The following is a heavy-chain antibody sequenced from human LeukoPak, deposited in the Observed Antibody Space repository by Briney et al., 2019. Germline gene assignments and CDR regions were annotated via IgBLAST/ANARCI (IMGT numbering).Heavy chain of an antibody. V-gene: IGHV4-34*01. CDR2: INHSGST. D-gene: IGHD3-10*01. J-gene: IGHJ4*02. CDR3: ARGRGVAAKDY. CDR1: GGSFSGYY. Sequence: SETLSLTCAVYGGSFSGYYWSWIRQPPGKGLEWIGEINHSGSTNYNPSLKSRVTISVDTSKNQFSLKLNSVTAADTAVYYCARGRGVAAKDYWGQGTLVTVSS.